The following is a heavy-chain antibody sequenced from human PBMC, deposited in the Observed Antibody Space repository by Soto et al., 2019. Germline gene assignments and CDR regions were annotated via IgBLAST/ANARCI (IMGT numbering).Heavy chain of an antibody. CDR1: GFSFCEYD. Sequence: GGSLRLCCAASGFSFCEYDMHWFRQAPGKRLEWVAVLWRDGSKVYYADSVKGRFTISRDNSKNTLYLEMNSLRVEDTAVYYCARDGTGWTGGDHWGQGTLVTVSS. D-gene: IGHD6-19*01. J-gene: IGHJ4*02. CDR2: LWRDGSKV. CDR3: ARDGTGWTGGDH. V-gene: IGHV3-33*01.